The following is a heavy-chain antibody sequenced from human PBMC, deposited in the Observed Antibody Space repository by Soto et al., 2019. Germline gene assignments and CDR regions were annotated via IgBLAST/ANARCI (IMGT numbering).Heavy chain of an antibody. Sequence: LSLPCTVSGGSISSYYWSWIRQPPGKGLEWIGYIYYSGSTNYNPSLKSRVTISVDTSKNQFSLKLSSVTAADTAVYYCARLLHDYIKTGWFDPWGQGTLVTVSS. V-gene: IGHV4-59*01. CDR3: ARLLHDYIKTGWFDP. CDR1: GGSISSYY. D-gene: IGHD4-4*01. CDR2: IYYSGST. J-gene: IGHJ5*02.